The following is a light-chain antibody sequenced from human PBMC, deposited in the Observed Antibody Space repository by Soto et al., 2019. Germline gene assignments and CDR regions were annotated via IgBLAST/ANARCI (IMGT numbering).Light chain of an antibody. CDR1: QSVSSN. CDR3: QQYNNWPLT. J-gene: IGKJ3*01. CDR2: GAS. Sequence: EIVMTQSPATLSVSPGERETHSCRASQSVSSNLAWYQQKPGQAPRLLIYGASTRATGIPARFSGSGSGTEFTLTISSLQSEDFAVYYCQQYNNWPLTFGPGTKVDIK. V-gene: IGKV3-15*01.